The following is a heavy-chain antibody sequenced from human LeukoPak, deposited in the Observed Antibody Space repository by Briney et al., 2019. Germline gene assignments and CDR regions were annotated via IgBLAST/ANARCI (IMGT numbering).Heavy chain of an antibody. CDR3: ARVRPYYYDTSSSYYFDY. Sequence: ASETLSLTCTVSGGSISSGSYYWSWIRQPPGKGLEWIGSMYYSGNIYYNPSLKSRVTISVDTSKNQLSLKLSSVTAADMAIYYCARVRPYYYDTSSSYYFDYWGQGTLVTVSS. CDR2: MYYSGNI. J-gene: IGHJ4*02. CDR1: GGSISSGSYY. V-gene: IGHV4-39*07. D-gene: IGHD3-22*01.